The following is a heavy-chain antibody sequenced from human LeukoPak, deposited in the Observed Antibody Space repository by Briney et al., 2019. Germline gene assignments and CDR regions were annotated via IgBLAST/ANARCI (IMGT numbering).Heavy chain of an antibody. CDR3: ARAQIRYFDWLLTGPFDY. J-gene: IGHJ4*02. CDR1: GGSISSGGYS. D-gene: IGHD3-9*01. CDR2: IYHSGST. V-gene: IGHV4-30-2*01. Sequence: SETLFLTCAVSGGSISSGGYSWSWIRQPPGKGLEWIGYIYHSGSTYYNPSLKSRVTISVDRSKNQFSLKLSSVTAADTAVYYCARAQIRYFDWLLTGPFDYWGQGTLVTVSS.